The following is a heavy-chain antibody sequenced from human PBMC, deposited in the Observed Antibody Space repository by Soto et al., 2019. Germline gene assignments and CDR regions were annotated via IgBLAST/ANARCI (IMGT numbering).Heavy chain of an antibody. CDR2: IKSKTDGGTT. J-gene: IGHJ4*02. CDR1: GFTFSNAW. V-gene: IGHV3-15*01. Sequence: PGGSLRLSCAASGFTFSNAWMSWVRQAPGKGLEWVGRIKSKTDGGTTDYAAPVKGRFTISRDDSKNTLYLQMNSLKTEDTAVYYCTTVTVDVPPEVRCLDYWGQGTLVTSPQ. CDR3: TTVTVDVPPEVRCLDY. D-gene: IGHD3-10*01.